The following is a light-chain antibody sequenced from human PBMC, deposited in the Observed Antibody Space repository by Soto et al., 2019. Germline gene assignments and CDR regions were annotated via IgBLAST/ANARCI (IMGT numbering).Light chain of an antibody. Sequence: QPVLTQPPSASGTPGQRVTLSCSGSSSNIGSNTVNWYQQLPGTAPKLLIYSNNQRPSGVPDRFSGSKSGTSASLAISGLQSEDEADYYCAAWDDSLKGKVFGGGTKVTVL. CDR2: SNN. J-gene: IGLJ2*01. CDR1: SSNIGSNT. CDR3: AAWDDSLKGKV. V-gene: IGLV1-44*01.